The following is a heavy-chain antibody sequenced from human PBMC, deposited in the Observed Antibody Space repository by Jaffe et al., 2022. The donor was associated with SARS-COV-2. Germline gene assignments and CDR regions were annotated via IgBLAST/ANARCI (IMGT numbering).Heavy chain of an antibody. D-gene: IGHD2-2*01. J-gene: IGHJ6*03. V-gene: IGHV3-23*04. CDR3: ARGGDCSGTTCSAVYYYYMDV. CDR2: INHSGGRT. CDR1: GFTFRNHV. Sequence: DVQLVESGGGLVQPGGSITLSCAASGFTFRNHVMTWVRLAPGKGLEWVSGINHSGGRTNYADSVKGRFSISRDNSKSTLYLHLNSLRAEDTATYYCARGGDCSGTTCSAVYYYYMDVWGKGATVTVSS.